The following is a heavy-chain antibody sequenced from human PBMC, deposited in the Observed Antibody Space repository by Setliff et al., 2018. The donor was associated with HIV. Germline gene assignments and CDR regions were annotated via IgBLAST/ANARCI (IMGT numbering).Heavy chain of an antibody. CDR3: AREGKEGATPFDY. Sequence: SETLSLTCTVSGGSISSGDYYWSWIRQPPGKGLEWIGYIYYSGSTYYNPSLKSRVTISVDTSNNQFSLKLSSVTAADTAVYYCAREGKEGATPFDYWGQGTLVTVSS. CDR1: GGSISSGDYY. V-gene: IGHV4-30-4*08. CDR2: IYYSGST. J-gene: IGHJ4*02. D-gene: IGHD1-26*01.